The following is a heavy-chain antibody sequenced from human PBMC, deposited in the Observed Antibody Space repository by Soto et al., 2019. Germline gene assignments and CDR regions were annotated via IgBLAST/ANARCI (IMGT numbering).Heavy chain of an antibody. J-gene: IGHJ6*02. Sequence: EVQLAESGGDLVQPGGSLRLSCAVSGFTINDYWMHWVRQAPGKGLVWVSRINSGGSRTDYADSVKGRFTITRDNAKNTLYGQMKSRRAEDTAVNYCARGGSGPYGDYYGRDAWGQGTTVTVS. CDR3: ARGGSGPYGDYYGRDA. CDR2: INSGGSRT. V-gene: IGHV3-74*02. CDR1: GFTINDYW. D-gene: IGHD1-26*01.